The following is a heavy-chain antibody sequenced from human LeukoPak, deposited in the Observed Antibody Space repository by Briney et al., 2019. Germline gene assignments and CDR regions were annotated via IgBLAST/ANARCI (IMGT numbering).Heavy chain of an antibody. CDR2: ISAYNGNT. CDR3: ARNYYDSNGYRYNFDY. D-gene: IGHD3-22*01. V-gene: IGHV1-18*01. Sequence: ASVKVSCKASGYTFTSYGISWVRQAPGQGLEWMGWISAYNGNTNYAQKLQGRVTMTTDTSTSTAYMELSSLRSEDTAVYYCARNYYDSNGYRYNFDYWGQGTLVTVSS. CDR1: GYTFTSYG. J-gene: IGHJ4*02.